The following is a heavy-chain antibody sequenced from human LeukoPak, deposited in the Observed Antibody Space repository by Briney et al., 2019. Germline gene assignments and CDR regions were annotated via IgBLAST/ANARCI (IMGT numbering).Heavy chain of an antibody. J-gene: IGHJ3*02. Sequence: PGGSLRLSCAASGFTFSPYSMNWVRQAPGKGLEWVSSISGNGRNIYYADSLKGRFTISRDNAKNSLYLQMNSLRPEDTAVYYCAREGGELRIGEGFDIWGQGTMVTVSS. D-gene: IGHD7-27*01. CDR2: ISGNGRNI. CDR3: AREGGELRIGEGFDI. V-gene: IGHV3-21*01. CDR1: GFTFSPYS.